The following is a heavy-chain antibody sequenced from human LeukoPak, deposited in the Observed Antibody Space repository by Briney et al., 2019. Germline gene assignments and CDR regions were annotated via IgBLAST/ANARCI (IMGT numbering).Heavy chain of an antibody. D-gene: IGHD3-22*01. CDR3: AKVEGYDSSGSSY. V-gene: IGHV3-30*02. CDR2: IRYDGSNK. Sequence: QAGGSLRLSCAASGFTFSSYGMHWVRQAPGKGLEWVAFIRYDGSNKYYADSVKGRFTISRDNSKNTLYLQMNSLRAEDTAVYYCAKVEGYDSSGSSYWGQVTLVTVSS. CDR1: GFTFSSYG. J-gene: IGHJ4*02.